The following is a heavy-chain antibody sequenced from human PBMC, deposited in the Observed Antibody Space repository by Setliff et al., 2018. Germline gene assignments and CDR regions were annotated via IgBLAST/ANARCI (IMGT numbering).Heavy chain of an antibody. Sequence: SETLSLTCTVSGGSISSGSYYWSWIRQPAGKGLEWIGRIYTSGSTNYKPSLKSRVTISVDTSKNQFSLKLSSVTAADTAVYYCAREGYSSLIGWFDPWGQGTLVTGS. D-gene: IGHD6-13*01. J-gene: IGHJ5*02. CDR2: IYTSGST. V-gene: IGHV4-61*02. CDR1: GGSISSGSYY. CDR3: AREGYSSLIGWFDP.